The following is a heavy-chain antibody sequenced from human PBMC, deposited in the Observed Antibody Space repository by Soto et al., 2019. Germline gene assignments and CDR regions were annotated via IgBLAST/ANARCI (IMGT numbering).Heavy chain of an antibody. CDR2: IIPIFGTA. Sequence: QVQLVQSGAAVKKPGSSVKVSCKASGGTFSSYAISWVRQAPGQGLEWMGGIIPIFGTANYAQKFQGRVTITADESTSTAYMELSSLRSEDTSVYYCARHSCCSTPKYYYGMDVWGQGTTVTVSS. D-gene: IGHD2-15*01. V-gene: IGHV1-69*12. CDR3: ARHSCCSTPKYYYGMDV. J-gene: IGHJ6*02. CDR1: GGTFSSYA.